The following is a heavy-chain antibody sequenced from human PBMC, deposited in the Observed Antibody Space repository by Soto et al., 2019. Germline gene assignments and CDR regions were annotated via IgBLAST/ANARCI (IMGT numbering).Heavy chain of an antibody. CDR2: IVVGSGNT. V-gene: IGHV1-58*01. D-gene: IGHD1-26*01. J-gene: IGHJ4*02. Sequence: ASVKVSCKASGFTFTSSAVQWVRQARGQRLEWIGWIVVGSGNTNYAQKFQERVTITRDMSTSTAYMELSSLRSEDTAVYYCAADSGSYFPFDYWGQGTLVTVSS. CDR3: AADSGSYFPFDY. CDR1: GFTFTSSA.